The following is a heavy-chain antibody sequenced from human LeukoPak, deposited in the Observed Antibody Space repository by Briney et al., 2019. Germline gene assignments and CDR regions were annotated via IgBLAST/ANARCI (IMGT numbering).Heavy chain of an antibody. V-gene: IGHV1-2*02. CDR3: ARENSIVVVVAATLLIDY. CDR2: INPNSGGT. CDR1: GYTFTGYY. J-gene: IGHJ4*02. D-gene: IGHD2-15*01. Sequence: ASVKVSCKASGYTFTGYYMHWVRQAPGQGLERMGWINPNSGGTNYAQKFQGRVTMTRDTSISTAYMELSRLRSDDTAVYYCARENSIVVVVAATLLIDYWGQGTLVTVSS.